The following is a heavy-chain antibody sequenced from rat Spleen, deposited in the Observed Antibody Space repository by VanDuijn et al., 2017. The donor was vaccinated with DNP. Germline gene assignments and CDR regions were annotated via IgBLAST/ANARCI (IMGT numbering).Heavy chain of an antibody. J-gene: IGHJ2*01. CDR3: ARSPESSYIYFPWAY. CDR2: ISSGGIT. CDR1: GYSLTSYG. V-gene: IGHV2S12*01. Sequence: VQLKESGPGLAQPSQTLSLTCTVSGYSLTSYGVSWARQPPGKGLEWIATISSGGITYYNSALKSRLSISRDTSKSQVFLKLNSLQTEDTATDYCARSPESSYIYFPWAYWGPGVMVTVSS. D-gene: IGHD1-2*01.